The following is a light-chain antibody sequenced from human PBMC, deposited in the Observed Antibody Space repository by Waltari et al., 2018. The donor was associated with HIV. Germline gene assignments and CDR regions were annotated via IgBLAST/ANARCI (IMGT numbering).Light chain of an antibody. CDR3: QSAHNSDVI. CDR2: QDT. V-gene: IGLV3-25*03. CDR1: ALPKHY. Sequence: SYELTQTPSVSLPPGQPANIMCAGDALPKHYVYWYQQKAGQAPVMIIFQDTKRPSDIPARFSASSAGTTATLTISGVQAEDEADYFCQSAHNSDVIFGGGTKLTVL. J-gene: IGLJ2*01.